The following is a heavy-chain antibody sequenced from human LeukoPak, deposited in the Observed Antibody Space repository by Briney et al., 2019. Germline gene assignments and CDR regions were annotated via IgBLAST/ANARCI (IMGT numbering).Heavy chain of an antibody. CDR1: GGSISSYY. Sequence: SETLSLTCTVSGGSISSYYWSWIRQPPGKGLEWIGYIYYSGSTNYNPSLKSRVTISVDTSKNQFSLKLSSVTAADTAAYYCARDGGIGDQLLDYWGQGILVTVSS. D-gene: IGHD2-2*01. V-gene: IGHV4-59*01. CDR3: ARDGGIGDQLLDY. J-gene: IGHJ4*02. CDR2: IYYSGST.